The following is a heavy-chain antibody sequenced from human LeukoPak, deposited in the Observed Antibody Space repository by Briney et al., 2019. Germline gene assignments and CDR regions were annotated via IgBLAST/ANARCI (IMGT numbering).Heavy chain of an antibody. CDR2: IYTSGTT. J-gene: IGHJ4*02. V-gene: IGHV4-4*07. CDR1: GASISSYF. Sequence: KPSETLSLTCTASGASISSYFWTWIRRPAGKGLEGIGLIYTSGTTNYTPSLKSRVTISVDTSKNTFSLKLSSVTAADTAVYYCARDRGSGYYYFDYWGQGTLVTVSS. D-gene: IGHD3-22*01. CDR3: ARDRGSGYYYFDY.